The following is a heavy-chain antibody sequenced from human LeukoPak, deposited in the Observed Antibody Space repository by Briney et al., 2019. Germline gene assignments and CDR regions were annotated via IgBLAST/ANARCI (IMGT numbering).Heavy chain of an antibody. CDR3: ARKGPANYYYYYMDV. V-gene: IGHV1-8*01. Sequence: ASVKVSCKASGYTFTSYDLNWVRQATGQGLEWMGWMNPNSGNTGYAPKFQGRVTMTRNTSISTAYMELSSLRSEDAAVYYCARKGPANYYYYYMDVWGKGTSVTVSS. D-gene: IGHD2-2*01. J-gene: IGHJ6*03. CDR1: GYTFTSYD. CDR2: MNPNSGNT.